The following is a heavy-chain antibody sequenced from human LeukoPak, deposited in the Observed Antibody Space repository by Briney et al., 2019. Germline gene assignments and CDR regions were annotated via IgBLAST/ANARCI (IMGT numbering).Heavy chain of an antibody. CDR2: FDPEDGET. D-gene: IGHD3-16*01. J-gene: IGHJ4*02. CDR3: ATDLGEYVGY. V-gene: IGHV1-24*01. CDR1: GYTLTELS. Sequence: GASVTVSFKVSGYTLTELSMHWVRQAPGKGLEWMGGFDPEDGETIYAQKFQGRVTMTEDTSTDTAYMELSSLRSEDTAVYYCATDLGEYVGYWGQGTLVTVSS.